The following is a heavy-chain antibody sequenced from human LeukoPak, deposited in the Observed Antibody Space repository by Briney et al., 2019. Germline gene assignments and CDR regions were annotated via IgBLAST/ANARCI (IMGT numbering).Heavy chain of an antibody. V-gene: IGHV4-34*01. J-gene: IGHJ4*02. CDR2: INHSGST. D-gene: IGHD2-15*01. CDR1: GGSFSGYY. CDR3: ARRASVAATLDY. Sequence: PSETLSLTCAVYGGSFSGYYWSWIRQPPGKGLEWIGDINHSGSTNYNPSLKSRVTMSVDTSKNQFSLKLSSVTAADTAVYYCARRASVAATLDYWGRGTPVTVSS.